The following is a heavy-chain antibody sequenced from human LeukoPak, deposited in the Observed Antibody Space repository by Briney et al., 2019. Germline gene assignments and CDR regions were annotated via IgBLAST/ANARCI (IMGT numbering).Heavy chain of an antibody. Sequence: ASVKVSCKVSGYTLTELSMHWVRQAPGKGLEWMGGFDPEDGETIYARKFQGRVTMTEDTSTDTAYMELSSLRSEDTAVYYCATGSATMVRGVSIYFDYWGQGTLVTVSS. V-gene: IGHV1-24*01. CDR1: GYTLTELS. D-gene: IGHD3-10*01. CDR2: FDPEDGET. CDR3: ATGSATMVRGVSIYFDY. J-gene: IGHJ4*02.